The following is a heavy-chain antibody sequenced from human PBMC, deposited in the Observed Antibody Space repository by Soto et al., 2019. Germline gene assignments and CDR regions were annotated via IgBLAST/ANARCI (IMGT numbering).Heavy chain of an antibody. CDR3: ARHSGYDYVFDP. D-gene: IGHD5-12*01. V-gene: IGHV1-2*02. Sequence: GASVKVSCKASGYTFTGYYIHWVRQAPGQGLEWMGWINPNNGDTNYAQKFQGRVSMTRDTSTSTAYMELSSLRFDDTAVYYCARHSGYDYVFDPWGQGTLVTVSS. CDR1: GYTFTGYY. J-gene: IGHJ5*02. CDR2: INPNNGDT.